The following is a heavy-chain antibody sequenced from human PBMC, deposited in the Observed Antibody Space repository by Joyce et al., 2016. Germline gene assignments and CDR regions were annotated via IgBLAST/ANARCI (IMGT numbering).Heavy chain of an antibody. CDR1: GGSISGYY. CDR2: VSPVGTT. CDR3: AAYFFGSGSFYFDY. V-gene: IGHV4-34*02. Sequence: QVQLRQWGAGLLKTSETLSLTCAVDGGSISGYYWSWIRQSPGRGLEWVGDVSPVGTTNYNPSLKSRVTMSIDTSKSHFSLKLTSVTAADTAVYFCAAYFFGSGSFYFDYWGQGDRVTVSS. J-gene: IGHJ4*02. D-gene: IGHD3-10*01.